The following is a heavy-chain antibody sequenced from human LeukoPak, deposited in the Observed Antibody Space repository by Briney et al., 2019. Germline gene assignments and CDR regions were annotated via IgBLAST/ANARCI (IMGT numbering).Heavy chain of an antibody. CDR3: ARDRVTGYSDY. CDR2: IYSGGST. CDR1: GFTVSSNY. V-gene: IGHV3-66*01. D-gene: IGHD3-9*01. Sequence: GGSLRLSCAASGFTVSSNYMSWVRQAPGKGLEWVSVIYSGGSTYYADSVKGRFTISRDNSKNTLYLQMNSLRAEDTAVYYCARDRVTGYSDYWGQGTLVTVSS. J-gene: IGHJ4*02.